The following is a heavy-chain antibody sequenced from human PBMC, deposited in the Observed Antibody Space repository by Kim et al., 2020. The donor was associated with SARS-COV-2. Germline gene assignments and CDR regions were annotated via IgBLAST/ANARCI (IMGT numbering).Heavy chain of an antibody. CDR2: ISSSSSTI. J-gene: IGHJ3*02. Sequence: GGSLRLSCAASGFTFSSYSMNWVRQAPGKGLEWVSYISSSSSTIYYADSVKGRFTISRDNAKNSLYLQMNSLRDEDTAVYYCARRTWDSGSYGDAFDIWGQGTMVTVSS. CDR1: GFTFSSYS. V-gene: IGHV3-48*02. CDR3: ARRTWDSGSYGDAFDI. D-gene: IGHD1-26*01.